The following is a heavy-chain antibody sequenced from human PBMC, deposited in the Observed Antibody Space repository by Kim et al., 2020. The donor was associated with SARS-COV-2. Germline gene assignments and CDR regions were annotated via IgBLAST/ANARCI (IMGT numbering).Heavy chain of an antibody. CDR2: INHSGST. Sequence: SETLSLTCAVYGGSFSGYYWSWIRQPPGKGLEWIGEINHSGSTNYNPSLKSRVTISVDTSKNQFSLKLSSVTAADTAVYYCARSLRYCSGGNCRPTTREYFQQCGQGTLGTVSS. D-gene: IGHD2-15*01. J-gene: IGHJ1*01. CDR1: GGSFSGYY. V-gene: IGHV4-34*01. CDR3: ARSLRYCSGGNCRPTTREYFQQ.